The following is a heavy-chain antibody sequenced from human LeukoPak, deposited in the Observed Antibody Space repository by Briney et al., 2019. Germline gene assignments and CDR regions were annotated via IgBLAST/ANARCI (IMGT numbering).Heavy chain of an antibody. J-gene: IGHJ4*02. Sequence: GGSLRLSCAASGFSISTYGMHWVRQAPGKGLEWVAVLWYDGVNAYYADSVKGRFTISRDNSKNTLYLQMNSLRAEDAAVYYCARAQDSSSRYLDSWGQGTLVTVSS. V-gene: IGHV3-33*01. CDR2: LWYDGVNA. CDR3: ARAQDSSSRYLDS. D-gene: IGHD6-13*01. CDR1: GFSISTYG.